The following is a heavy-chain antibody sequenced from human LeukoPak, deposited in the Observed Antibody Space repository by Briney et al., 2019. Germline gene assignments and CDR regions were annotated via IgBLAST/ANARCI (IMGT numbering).Heavy chain of an antibody. Sequence: GGSLRLSCAASGFSFRSHGMNWVRQAAGKGLEWVSGISPCGDITYYKDSVSGRFTISRDNFKNTVSLQLNSLRAEDTAMYYCAKDDDWGRFNHWGQGTLVTVSS. V-gene: IGHV3-23*01. D-gene: IGHD3-16*01. J-gene: IGHJ1*01. CDR2: ISPCGDIT. CDR3: AKDDDWGRFNH. CDR1: GFSFRSHG.